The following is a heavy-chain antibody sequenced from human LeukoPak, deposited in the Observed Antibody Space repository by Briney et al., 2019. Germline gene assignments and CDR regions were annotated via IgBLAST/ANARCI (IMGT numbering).Heavy chain of an antibody. CDR2: ISAYNGNT. Sequence: ASVKVSCKASGYTFTSYGISWVRQAPGQGLEWMGWISAYNGNTNYAQKLQGRVTMTTDTSTSTAYMELRSLRSDDTAVYYCARLYYDFWSGYIPHNAFDIWGQGTMVTVSS. V-gene: IGHV1-18*01. CDR1: GYTFTSYG. D-gene: IGHD3-3*01. J-gene: IGHJ3*02. CDR3: ARLYYDFWSGYIPHNAFDI.